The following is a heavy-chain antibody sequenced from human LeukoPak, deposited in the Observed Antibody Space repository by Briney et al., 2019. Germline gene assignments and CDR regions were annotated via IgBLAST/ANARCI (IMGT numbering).Heavy chain of an antibody. Sequence: SETLSLTCAAYGGSFSDYAWTWIRQPPGKGLEWIGEINHRGGTNHNPSLMSRVIISVETSKNQISLKLSSVTAADPAVYYCARVGYSFSINDWSRIGLGAYPTKYYYYMDVWGKGPTVTVSS. D-gene: IGHD5-18*01. CDR2: INHRGGT. J-gene: IGHJ6*03. CDR1: GGSFSDYA. V-gene: IGHV4-34*01. CDR3: ARVGYSFSINDWSRIGLGAYPTKYYYYMDV.